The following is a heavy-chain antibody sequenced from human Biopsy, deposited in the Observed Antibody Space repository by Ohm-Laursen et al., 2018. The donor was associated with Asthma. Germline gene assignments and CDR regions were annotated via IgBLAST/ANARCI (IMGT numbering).Heavy chain of an antibody. V-gene: IGHV3-15*01. D-gene: IGHD3-16*01. CDR3: ATGFWWTFDY. J-gene: IGHJ4*02. CDR2: IKSKTDGGTT. Sequence: SLRLSCTASGFTFSNAWMSWVRQAPGKGLEWVGRIKSKTDGGTTDYAAPVKGRFTISRDDSKNTLYLQMNSLKTEDTAVYYCATGFWWTFDYWGQGTLVTVSS. CDR1: GFTFSNAW.